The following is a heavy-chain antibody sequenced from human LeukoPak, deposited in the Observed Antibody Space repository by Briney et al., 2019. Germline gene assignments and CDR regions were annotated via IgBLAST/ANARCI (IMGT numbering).Heavy chain of an antibody. CDR1: GGSISSYY. V-gene: IGHV4-59*01. D-gene: IGHD6-13*01. CDR2: IYYSGST. J-gene: IGHJ5*02. Sequence: SETLSLTCTVSGGSISSYYWSWIRQPPGKGPEWIGYIYYSGSTNYNPSLKSRVTISVDTSKNQFSLKLSSVTAADTAVYYCARDSSSWGNWFDPWGQGTLVTVSS. CDR3: ARDSSSWGNWFDP.